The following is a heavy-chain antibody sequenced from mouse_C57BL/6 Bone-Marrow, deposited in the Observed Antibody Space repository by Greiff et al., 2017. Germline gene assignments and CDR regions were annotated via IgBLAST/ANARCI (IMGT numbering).Heavy chain of an antibody. J-gene: IGHJ4*01. CDR1: GFTFSDYY. Sequence: EVQGVESGGGLVQPGGSLKLSCAASGFTFSDYYMYWVRQTPEKRLEWVAYISNGGGSTYYPDTVKGRFTISRDNAKNTLYLQMSRLKSEDTAMYYCALITTVGVPMDYWGQGTSVTVSS. CDR3: ALITTVGVPMDY. V-gene: IGHV5-12*01. CDR2: ISNGGGST. D-gene: IGHD1-1*01.